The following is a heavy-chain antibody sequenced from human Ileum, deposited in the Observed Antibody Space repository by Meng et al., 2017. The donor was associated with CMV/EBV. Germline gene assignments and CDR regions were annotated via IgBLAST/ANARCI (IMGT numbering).Heavy chain of an antibody. J-gene: IGHJ4*02. CDR3: AREPPGY. V-gene: IGHV4-61*02. Sequence: QVQLQESGPGLEKPSQTLSLTCTVSGGSISRGNYYSSWIRQPAGKGLEWIGRIYTNGRATYNPSLESRVAISLDTSKNQFSLKLNSVTAADTAVYYCAREPPGYWGQGILVTVSS. CDR1: GGSISRGNYY. CDR2: IYTNGRA.